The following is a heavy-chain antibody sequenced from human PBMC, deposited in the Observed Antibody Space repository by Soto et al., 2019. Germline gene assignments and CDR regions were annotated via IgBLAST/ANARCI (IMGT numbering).Heavy chain of an antibody. CDR1: GFTFSSYW. Sequence: GGSLRLSCAASGFTFSSYWMSWVRQAPGKGLEWVANIKQDGSEKYYVDSAKGRFTISRDNAKNSLYLQMNSLRAEDTAVYYCAREYYDSSGYYHDAFDIWGQGTMVTVSS. CDR3: AREYYDSSGYYHDAFDI. CDR2: IKQDGSEK. D-gene: IGHD3-22*01. J-gene: IGHJ3*02. V-gene: IGHV3-7*01.